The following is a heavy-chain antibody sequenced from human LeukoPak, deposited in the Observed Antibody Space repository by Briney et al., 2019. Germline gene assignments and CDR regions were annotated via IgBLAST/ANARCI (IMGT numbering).Heavy chain of an antibody. D-gene: IGHD6-13*01. CDR1: GVSISSYY. J-gene: IGHJ4*02. Sequence: SETLSLTCTVSGVSISSYYWSWIRQPPGKGLEWIGYIYYSGSTNYNPSLKSRVTISVDTSKNQFSLKLSSVTAADTAVYYCATTAADIDYWGQGTLVTVSS. V-gene: IGHV4-59*01. CDR2: IYYSGST. CDR3: ATTAADIDY.